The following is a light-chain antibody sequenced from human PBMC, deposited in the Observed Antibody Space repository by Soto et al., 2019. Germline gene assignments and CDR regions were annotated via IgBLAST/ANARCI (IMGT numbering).Light chain of an antibody. CDR2: DAS. V-gene: IGKV3-11*01. CDR1: QSVSSY. CDR3: QQRSNWPL. Sequence: EIVLTQSPATLSLSPGERATISCRASQSVSSYLAWYQQKPGQAPRLLIYDASNRATGIPARFSGSGSGTDFTLTISSLEPEDFAVYYCQQRSNWPLFGGGTNVEIK. J-gene: IGKJ4*01.